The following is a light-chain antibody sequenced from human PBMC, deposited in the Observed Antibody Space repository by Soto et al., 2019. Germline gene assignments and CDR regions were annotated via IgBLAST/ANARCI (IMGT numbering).Light chain of an antibody. CDR1: SSDVGNYNL. J-gene: IGLJ1*01. Sequence: QSALTQPASVSGSLRQSITISFTGTSSDVGNYNLVSWYQQHPDKAPKLMIFEVNKRPSGISNRFSGSKSGNTASLTISGLQAEDEADYYCCSYAGSNSYVFAAGTKLTVL. CDR2: EVN. V-gene: IGLV2-23*02. CDR3: CSYAGSNSYV.